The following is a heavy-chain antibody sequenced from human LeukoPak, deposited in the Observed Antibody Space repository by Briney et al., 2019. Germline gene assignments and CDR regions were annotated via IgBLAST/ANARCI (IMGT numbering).Heavy chain of an antibody. V-gene: IGHV3-9*01. Sequence: GGSLRLSCAASGFTFDDYAMHWVRQAPGKGLEWVSGISWNSGSIGYADSVKGRFTISRDNAKNSLYLQMNSLRAEDTALYYCAKDADYYGSGSYGRGAFDIWGQGTMVTVSS. D-gene: IGHD3-10*01. CDR3: AKDADYYGSGSYGRGAFDI. CDR2: ISWNSGSI. J-gene: IGHJ3*02. CDR1: GFTFDDYA.